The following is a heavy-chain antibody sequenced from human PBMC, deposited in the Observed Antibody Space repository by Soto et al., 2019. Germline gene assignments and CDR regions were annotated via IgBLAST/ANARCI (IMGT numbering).Heavy chain of an antibody. CDR3: ARSIVMLPALDY. Sequence: QVQLVQSGAEEKKPGASVKVSCKASGYTFTSYAMHWVRQAPGQRLEWMGWINAGNGNTKYSQKFQGRVTITRDTSTSKAYMELSSLRSEDTDVYYCARSIVMLPALDYWGQGTLVTVSS. J-gene: IGHJ4*02. CDR1: GYTFTSYA. CDR2: INAGNGNT. D-gene: IGHD2-21*02. V-gene: IGHV1-3*05.